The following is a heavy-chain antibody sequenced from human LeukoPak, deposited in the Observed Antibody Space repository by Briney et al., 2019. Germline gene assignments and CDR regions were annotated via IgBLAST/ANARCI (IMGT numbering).Heavy chain of an antibody. CDR3: ARVIDGWYFDY. Sequence: PGGSLRLSCAASGFTFSSYWMHWVRQAPGKGLVWVSRINSGGSSTSYADFVKGRFTISRDNAENTLSLQMDSLRAEDTAVYYCARVIDGWYFDYWGQGTLVTVSS. J-gene: IGHJ4*02. V-gene: IGHV3-74*01. CDR2: INSGGSST. D-gene: IGHD6-19*01. CDR1: GFTFSSYW.